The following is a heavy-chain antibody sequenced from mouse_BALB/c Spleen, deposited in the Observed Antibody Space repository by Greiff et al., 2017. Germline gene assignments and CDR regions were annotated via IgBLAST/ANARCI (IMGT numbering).Heavy chain of an antibody. CDR2: IDPETGGT. J-gene: IGHJ4*01. Sequence: VQLQQSGAELVRPGASVTLSCKASGYTFTDYEMHWVKQTPVHGLEWIGAIDPETGGTAYNQKFKGKATPTADKSSSTAYMELRSLTSEDSAVYYCTQRKGEDYAMDYWGQGTSVTVSS. CDR1: GYTFTDYE. V-gene: IGHV1-15*01. CDR3: TQRKGEDYAMDY.